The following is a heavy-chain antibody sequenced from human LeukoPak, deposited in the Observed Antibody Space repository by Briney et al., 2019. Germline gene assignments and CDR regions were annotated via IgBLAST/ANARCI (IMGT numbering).Heavy chain of an antibody. J-gene: IGHJ4*02. CDR2: ISSDGNDH. D-gene: IGHD1-26*01. CDR1: GFTFSSYG. V-gene: IGHV3-30*18. Sequence: GGSLRLSCAASGFTFSSYGMHWVRQAPGKGLEWVALISSDGNDHYYVDSVKGRFTVSRDNSKNTLYLQMDSLRVDDTAVFYCVKSIVAGTGIFDSWGQGALVTVYS. CDR3: VKSIVAGTGIFDS.